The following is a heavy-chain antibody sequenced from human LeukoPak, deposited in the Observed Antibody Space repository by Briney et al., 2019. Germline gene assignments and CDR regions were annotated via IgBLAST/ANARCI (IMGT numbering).Heavy chain of an antibody. CDR3: ARSLPDSSGYYYDY. CDR1: GFTFSSYG. V-gene: IGHV3-33*01. CDR2: IWYDGTTK. Sequence: PGRSLRLSCAASGFTFSSYGMHWVRQAPGKGLDWVAVIWYDGTTKYYADSVKGRFTISRDNSKTTLYLQMNSLRAEDTAVYHCARSLPDSSGYYYDYWGQGTLVTVSS. D-gene: IGHD3-22*01. J-gene: IGHJ4*02.